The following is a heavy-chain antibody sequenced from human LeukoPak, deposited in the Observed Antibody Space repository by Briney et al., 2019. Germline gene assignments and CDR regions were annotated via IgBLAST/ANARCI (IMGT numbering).Heavy chain of an antibody. Sequence: PGGSLRRSCAGSGFTFSSYWMSWVRQAPGKGLEWVANIKQDGSEKYYVDSVKGRFTISRDNAKNSLYLQMNSLRAEDTAVYYCARDSSAKGGYWGQGTLVTVSS. CDR2: IKQDGSEK. D-gene: IGHD3-22*01. J-gene: IGHJ4*02. V-gene: IGHV3-7*01. CDR3: ARDSSAKGGY. CDR1: GFTFSSYW.